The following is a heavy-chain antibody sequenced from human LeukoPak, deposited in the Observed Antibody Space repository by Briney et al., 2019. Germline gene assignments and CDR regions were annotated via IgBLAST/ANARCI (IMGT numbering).Heavy chain of an antibody. CDR1: GFTFDDYA. CDR2: ISWNSGSI. Sequence: PGRSLRLSCAASGFTFDDYAMHWVRQAPGKGLEWVSGISWNSGSIGYADSVKGRFTIPRDNAKNSLYLQMNSLRAEDTALYYCAKELTGSDAFDIWGQGTMVTVSS. V-gene: IGHV3-9*01. CDR3: AKELTGSDAFDI. J-gene: IGHJ3*02.